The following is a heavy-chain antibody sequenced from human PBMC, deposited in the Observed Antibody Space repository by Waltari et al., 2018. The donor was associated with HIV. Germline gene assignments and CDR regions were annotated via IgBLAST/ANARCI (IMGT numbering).Heavy chain of an antibody. V-gene: IGHV4-34*01. Sequence: AGVLKPSETLSLSCAMYDGSFIGYYWTWIRQSPGRGLQWIGEINHAGATNYNPSLRSRLIFSIDTSKKQFYMKLTSVTVADTATYFCARGYAAAAPYFGLDVWGQGTTVTVSS. CDR1: DGSFIGYY. D-gene: IGHD6-13*01. CDR3: ARGYAAAAPYFGLDV. CDR2: INHAGAT. J-gene: IGHJ6*02.